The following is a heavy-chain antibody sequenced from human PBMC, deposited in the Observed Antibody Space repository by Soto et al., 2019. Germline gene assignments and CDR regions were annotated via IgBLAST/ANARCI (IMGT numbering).Heavy chain of an antibody. CDR1: GGSISTYQ. Sequence: SETLSLTGSVSGGSISTYQWSWIRQPAGKGLEWIGRIYSSGSTNYNPSLKSRITMSIDTSKNQFSLKLRSVTAADTAMYYCARALSEGSGYTDHWVQGTLVTFYS. J-gene: IGHJ4*02. V-gene: IGHV4-4*07. CDR2: IYSSGST. CDR3: ARALSEGSGYTDH. D-gene: IGHD5-12*01.